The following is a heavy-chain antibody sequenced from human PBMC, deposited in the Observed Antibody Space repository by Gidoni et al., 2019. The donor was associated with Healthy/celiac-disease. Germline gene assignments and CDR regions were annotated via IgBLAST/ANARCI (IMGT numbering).Heavy chain of an antibody. V-gene: IGHV2-70*01. CDR2: IDWDDDK. Sequence: QVTLRESGPALVKPTQTLTLTCTFSGFSLSTSGMCVSWIRQPPGTALEWLALIDWDDDKYYSTSLKTRLTISKDTSKNQVVLTMTNMDPVDTATYYCARSYQGTAMVPFDYWGQGTLVTVSS. CDR3: ARSYQGTAMVPFDY. J-gene: IGHJ4*02. D-gene: IGHD5-18*01. CDR1: GFSLSTSGMC.